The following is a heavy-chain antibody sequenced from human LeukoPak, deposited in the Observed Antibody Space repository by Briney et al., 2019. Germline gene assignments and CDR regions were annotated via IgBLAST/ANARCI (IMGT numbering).Heavy chain of an antibody. Sequence: SETLSLTCTVSGGSISSSSAYWGWIRQPPGKGLKWIGSIYYSKNTYYNPSLKSRVTISADTSKNQFSLRLSSVTAADTAVYYCARLTRFVSGVLNPLDSWGQGTLVTVSS. J-gene: IGHJ4*02. D-gene: IGHD3-3*01. V-gene: IGHV4-39*01. CDR2: IYYSKNT. CDR1: GGSISSSSAY. CDR3: ARLTRFVSGVLNPLDS.